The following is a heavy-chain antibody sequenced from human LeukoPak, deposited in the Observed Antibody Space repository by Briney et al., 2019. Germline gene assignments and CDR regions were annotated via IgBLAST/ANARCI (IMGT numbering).Heavy chain of an antibody. D-gene: IGHD2-2*01. V-gene: IGHV3-30*01. CDR2: ITYDGSNK. CDR1: GFTFSSYA. J-gene: IGHJ6*03. CDR3: ARDSGYCSSTSCLHYYYYMGV. Sequence: GRSLRLSCAASGFTFSSYAMHWVRQAPGKGLEWVAVITYDGSNKYYADSVKGRFTISRDNSKNTLYLQMNSLRAEDTAVYYCARDSGYCSSTSCLHYYYYMGVWGKGTTVTVSS.